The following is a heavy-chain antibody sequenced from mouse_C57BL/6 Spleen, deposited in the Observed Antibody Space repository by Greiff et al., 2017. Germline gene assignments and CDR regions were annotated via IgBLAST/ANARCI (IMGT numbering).Heavy chain of an antibody. CDR2: ISCGGGNP. D-gene: IGHD1-1*01. V-gene: IGHV5-9*01. Sequence: EVQVEESGGGLVKPGGSLKLSCAASGFTFSSYTMSWVRQTPEKRLEWVATISCGGGNPYYPESVKGRITISRDNANNTLYLQMSRLRSEDTALYYGAGDYYGSSYVGYYAMDYWGQGTSVTVSS. J-gene: IGHJ4*01. CDR3: AGDYYGSSYVGYYAMDY. CDR1: GFTFSSYT.